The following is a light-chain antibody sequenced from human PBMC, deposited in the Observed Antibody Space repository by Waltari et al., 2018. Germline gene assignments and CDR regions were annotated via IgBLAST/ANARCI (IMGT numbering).Light chain of an antibody. CDR2: DNS. V-gene: IGLV1-51*01. Sequence: QSVFTQPPSVSPAPRQNVPISCPGSPSHIGRNYVSRYQQIPGTAPKLLIYDNSKRPSGIPDRFSASKSGTSATLDITGLQTGDEADYYCGTWDSSLSAAVFGGGTKLIAL. CDR3: GTWDSSLSAAV. J-gene: IGLJ3*02. CDR1: PSHIGRNY.